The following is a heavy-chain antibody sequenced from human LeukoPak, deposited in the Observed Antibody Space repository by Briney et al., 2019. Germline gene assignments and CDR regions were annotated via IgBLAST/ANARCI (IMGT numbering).Heavy chain of an antibody. D-gene: IGHD6-13*01. CDR3: ARAQQLVDDAFDI. CDR1: GFTVSSNY. Sequence: PGGSLRLSCAASGFTVSSNYMSWVRQAPGKGLEWVSVIYSGGSTYYADSVKGRFTISRDNSKNTLYLQMNSLRAEDTAVYYCARAQQLVDDAFDIWGQGTMVTVSS. CDR2: IYSGGST. V-gene: IGHV3-53*01. J-gene: IGHJ3*02.